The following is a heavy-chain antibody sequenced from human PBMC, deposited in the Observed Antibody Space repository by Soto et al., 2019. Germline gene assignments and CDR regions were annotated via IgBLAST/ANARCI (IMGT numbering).Heavy chain of an antibody. CDR1: SGAVSSGDYY. CDR2: IYYSGST. Sequence: VTMSLSCTVSSGAVSSGDYYWSWIQEPPGKGLEWIGYIYYSGSTNYNPSLKSRVSISLDTSKNQFSLRLTSVTAADTAVYYCARIPVDTYMINWFDPWGQGTLVTVSS. V-gene: IGHV4-61*08. CDR3: ARIPVDTYMINWFDP. D-gene: IGHD5-18*01. J-gene: IGHJ5*02.